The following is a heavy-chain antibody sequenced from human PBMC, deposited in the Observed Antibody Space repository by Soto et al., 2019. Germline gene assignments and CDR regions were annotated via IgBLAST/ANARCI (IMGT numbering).Heavy chain of an antibody. CDR1: GATLNTFINYG. J-gene: IGHJ3*02. CDR3: ARREATKRVVVMYDAFEI. V-gene: IGHV1-69*12. CDR2: IIPVFGTA. D-gene: IGHD3-22*01. Sequence: QVQLVQSGAEVKKPVSSVKVSCKASGATLNTFINYGITWVRQAPGQGLEWLGWIIPVFGTANYAQKFQGRVTISADENTRTAYMVLRSLRCEEEAMYYCARREATKRVVVMYDAFEIWGHGTMVTVSS.